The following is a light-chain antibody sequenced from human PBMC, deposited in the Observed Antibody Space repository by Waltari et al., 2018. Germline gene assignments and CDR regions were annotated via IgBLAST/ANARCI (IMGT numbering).Light chain of an antibody. CDR2: EVR. J-gene: IGLJ2*01. V-gene: IGLV2-14*01. CDR1: SSDVGGYNF. Sequence: QSALTQPASVSVSPGQSITIPCTGTSSDVGGYNFIPRYQQNQGKAPTRMVYEVRNRPPGIPNRFSGSKSGNTASLTICGLQAEDEADYYCSSYTSSSRVFGGGTKLTVL. CDR3: SSYTSSSRV.